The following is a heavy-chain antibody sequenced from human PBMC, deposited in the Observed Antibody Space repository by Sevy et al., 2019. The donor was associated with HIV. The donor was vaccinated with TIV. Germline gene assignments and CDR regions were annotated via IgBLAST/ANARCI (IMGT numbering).Heavy chain of an antibody. J-gene: IGHJ3*02. CDR3: ATPRGYDSSGYYYDAFDI. CDR1: GYTLTELS. Sequence: ASVKVSCKVSGYTLTELSMHWVRQAPGKGLEWMGGFDTEDGETIYAQKFQGRVTMTEDTSTDTAYMELSSLRSEDTAVYYCATPRGYDSSGYYYDAFDIWGQGTMVTVSS. CDR2: FDTEDGET. D-gene: IGHD3-22*01. V-gene: IGHV1-24*01.